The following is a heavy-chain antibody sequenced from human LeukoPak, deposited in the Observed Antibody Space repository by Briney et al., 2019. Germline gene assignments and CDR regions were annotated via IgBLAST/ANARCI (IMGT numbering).Heavy chain of an antibody. V-gene: IGHV4-59*01. J-gene: IGHJ3*02. Sequence: RPSETLSLTCTVSGGSISSYYWSWIRQPPGKGLEWIGYIYYSGSTNYNPSLKSRVTISVDTSKNQFSLKLSSVTAADTAVYYCARARILYHAFDIWGQGTMVTVSS. CDR3: ARARILYHAFDI. CDR2: IYYSGST. D-gene: IGHD2-8*01. CDR1: GGSISSYY.